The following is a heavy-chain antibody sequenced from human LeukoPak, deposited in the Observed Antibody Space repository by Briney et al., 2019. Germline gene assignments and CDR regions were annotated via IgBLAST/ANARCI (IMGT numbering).Heavy chain of an antibody. J-gene: IGHJ4*02. CDR1: GGSFSGYY. CDR3: ARGIAAAGTQ. V-gene: IGHV4-34*01. D-gene: IGHD6-13*01. Sequence: SETLSLTCAVYGGSFSGYYWSWIRQPPGKGLEWIGEINHSVSTNYNPSLKSRVTISVDTSKNQFSLKLSSVTAEDTAVYYCARGIAAAGTQWGQGTLVTVSS. CDR2: INHSVST.